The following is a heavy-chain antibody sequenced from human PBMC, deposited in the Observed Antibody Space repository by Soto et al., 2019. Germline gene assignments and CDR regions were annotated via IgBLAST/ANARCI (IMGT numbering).Heavy chain of an antibody. CDR1: GGSLSRGSYY. Sequence: SETLSLSRTVSGGSLSRGSYYWILLRPPPAKGLEWTGCSYYCGTTNDHPSLKSRLTISVDTAKNQLSLKLNSVTAADSVFYYCARQRGQFDSCGRGSLVTVS. J-gene: IGHJ5*01. CDR3: ARQRGQFDS. V-gene: IGHV4-61*01. D-gene: IGHD6-25*01. CDR2: SYYCGTT.